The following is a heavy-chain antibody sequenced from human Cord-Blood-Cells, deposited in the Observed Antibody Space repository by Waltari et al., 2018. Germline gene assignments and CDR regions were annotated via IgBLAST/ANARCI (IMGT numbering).Heavy chain of an antibody. V-gene: IGHV3-33*01. CDR2: IWYDGSNK. J-gene: IGHJ6*02. D-gene: IGHD6-19*01. CDR3: ARDQRKSSGWYYYYYGMDV. Sequence: APGKGLEWVAVIWYDGSNKYYADSVKGRFTISRDNSKNTLYLQMNSLRAEDTAVYYCARDQRKSSGWYYYYYGMDVWGQGTTFTVPS.